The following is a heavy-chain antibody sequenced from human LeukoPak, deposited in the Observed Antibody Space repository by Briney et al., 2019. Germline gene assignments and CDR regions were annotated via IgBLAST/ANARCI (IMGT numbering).Heavy chain of an antibody. CDR3: AKDRYSSGYYYLDY. CDR1: GFTFDDYA. J-gene: IGHJ4*02. Sequence: GRSLRLSCAAFGFTFDDYAMHWVRQAPGKGLEWVSGISWNSGSIGYADSVKGRFTISRDNAKNSLYLQMNSLRAEDTALYYCAKDRYSSGYYYLDYWGQGTLVTVSS. V-gene: IGHV3-9*01. D-gene: IGHD3-22*01. CDR2: ISWNSGSI.